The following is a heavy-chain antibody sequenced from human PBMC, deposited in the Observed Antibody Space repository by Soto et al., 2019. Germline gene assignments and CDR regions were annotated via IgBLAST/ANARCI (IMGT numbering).Heavy chain of an antibody. V-gene: IGHV3-23*01. D-gene: IGHD3-22*01. Sequence: PGGSLRLSCAASGFTFSTYAMAWVRQAPGKGLEWVSGVSGSGPNRVYADSVKGRFTISRDDAKNSVYLHMNSLRAEDTAVYYCARAPYYYDSSGYWAYWGQGTLVTVSS. J-gene: IGHJ4*02. CDR2: VSGSGPNR. CDR3: ARAPYYYDSSGYWAY. CDR1: GFTFSTYA.